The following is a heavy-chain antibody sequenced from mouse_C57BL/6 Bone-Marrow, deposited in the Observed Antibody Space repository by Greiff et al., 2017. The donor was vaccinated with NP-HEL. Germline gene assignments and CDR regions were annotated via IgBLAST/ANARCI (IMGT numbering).Heavy chain of an antibody. CDR1: GFSLTSYA. CDR2: IWTGGGT. J-gene: IGHJ4*01. CDR3: ARNWGMTLYAMDY. Sequence: QVQPQQSGPGLVAPSQSLSITCTVSGFSLTSYAISWVRQPPGKGLEWLGVIWTGGGTNYNSALKSRLSISKDNSKSQVFLKMNSLQTDDTARYYCARNWGMTLYAMDYWGQGTSVTVSS. D-gene: IGHD2-10*02. V-gene: IGHV2-9-1*01.